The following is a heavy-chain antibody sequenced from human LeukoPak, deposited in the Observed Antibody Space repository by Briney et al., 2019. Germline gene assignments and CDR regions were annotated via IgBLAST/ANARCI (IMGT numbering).Heavy chain of an antibody. Sequence: PGGSLRLSCAASGFTFSSYEMNWVRQAPGKGLEWVSYISSSGSTIYYADSVKGRFTISRDNAKNSLYLQMNSLRAEDMAVYYCARDPYSSGWGGDYWGQGTLVTVSS. V-gene: IGHV3-48*03. CDR2: ISSSGSTI. J-gene: IGHJ4*02. CDR1: GFTFSSYE. CDR3: ARDPYSSGWGGDY. D-gene: IGHD6-19*01.